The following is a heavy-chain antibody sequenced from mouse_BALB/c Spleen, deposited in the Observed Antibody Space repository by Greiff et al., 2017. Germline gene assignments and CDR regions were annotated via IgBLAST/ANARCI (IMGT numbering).Heavy chain of an antibody. CDR3: TRDPHTDHYFDY. D-gene: IGHD5-1-1*01. CDR1: GFTFSSYT. Sequence: EVHLVESGGGLVKPGGSLKLSCAASGFTFSSYTMSWVRQTPEKRLEWVATISSGGSYTYYPDSVKGRFTISRDNAKNTLYLQMSSLKSEDTAMYYCTRDPHTDHYFDYWGQGTTLTVSA. V-gene: IGHV5-6-4*01. J-gene: IGHJ2*01. CDR2: ISSGGSYT.